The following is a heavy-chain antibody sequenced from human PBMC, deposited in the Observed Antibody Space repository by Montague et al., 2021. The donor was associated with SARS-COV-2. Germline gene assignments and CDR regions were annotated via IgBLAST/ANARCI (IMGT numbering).Heavy chain of an antibody. V-gene: IGHV3-23*01. D-gene: IGHD4-11*01. CDR3: ARGSIYSNYVPEH. J-gene: IGHJ1*01. CDR1: GFIFSDYA. CDR2: IDYHDGVNK. Sequence: SLRLSCAASGFIFSDYAMNWVRQAPGKGLGWVSTIDYHDGVNKHYAESVEGRFTISRDNSRNTVYLQMNSLTAADTAVYFCARGSIYSNYVPEHWGQGTLVTVSS.